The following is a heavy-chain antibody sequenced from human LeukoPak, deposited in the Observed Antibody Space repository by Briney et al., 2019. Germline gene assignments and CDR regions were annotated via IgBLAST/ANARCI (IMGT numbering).Heavy chain of an antibody. Sequence: PGGSLRLSCAASGFAFSSYNMKWVRQAPGKGLEWVSFISTTSTYIYYADSVKGRFTVSRDNSKNLLYLQMGSLRVEDTAVYYCARAGTCSSTSCDGGIEYWGQRTLVTVSS. CDR1: GFAFSSYN. CDR3: ARAGTCSSTSCDGGIEY. D-gene: IGHD2-2*01. J-gene: IGHJ4*02. CDR2: ISTTSTYI. V-gene: IGHV3-21*06.